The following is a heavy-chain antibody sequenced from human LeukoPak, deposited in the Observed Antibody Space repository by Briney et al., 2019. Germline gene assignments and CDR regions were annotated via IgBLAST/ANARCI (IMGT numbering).Heavy chain of an antibody. V-gene: IGHV3-23*01. J-gene: IGHJ4*02. D-gene: IGHD6-19*01. CDR1: GFTFSSYA. Sequence: GGSLRLSCAASGFTFSSYAMSWVRQAPGKGLEWVSAISGSGGSTYYADSVKGWFTISRDNSKNTLYLQMNSLRAEDTAVYYCAKELSSGWYVPEDYFDYWGQGTLVTVSS. CDR3: AKELSSGWYVPEDYFDY. CDR2: ISGSGGST.